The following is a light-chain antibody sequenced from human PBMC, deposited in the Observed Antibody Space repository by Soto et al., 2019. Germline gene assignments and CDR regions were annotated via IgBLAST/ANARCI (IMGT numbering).Light chain of an antibody. J-gene: IGKJ2*01. Sequence: DIQMTQSPSTLSASVGDRVTITCRASQSISSWLAWYQQKPGKAPKLLIYDASSLESGVPSRFSGSGSGTEFTLTISSLQPDDFATYFCLQDYDFPYTFGQGTK. V-gene: IGKV1-5*01. CDR3: LQDYDFPYT. CDR1: QSISSW. CDR2: DAS.